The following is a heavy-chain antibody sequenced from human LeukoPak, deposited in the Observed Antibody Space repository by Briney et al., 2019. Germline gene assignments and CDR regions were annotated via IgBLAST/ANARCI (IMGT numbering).Heavy chain of an antibody. CDR1: GFTFTNHI. CDR2: ISVSGAGT. D-gene: IGHD2-21*02. Sequence: GGSLRLSCAASGFTFTNHIITWVRQAPGKGLEWVSGISVSGAGTFYAESVKGRFTISRDNSKTTLSLQMNSLRAEDTAIYYCAKVDPASVTGVVFYYYYYMDVWGKGTTVTVSS. CDR3: AKVDPASVTGVVFYYYYYMDV. V-gene: IGHV3-23*01. J-gene: IGHJ6*03.